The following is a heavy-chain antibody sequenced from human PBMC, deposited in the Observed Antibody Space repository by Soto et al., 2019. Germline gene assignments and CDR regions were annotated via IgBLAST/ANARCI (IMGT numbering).Heavy chain of an antibody. V-gene: IGHV3-15*01. CDR2: IKTKADGGTT. CDR3: TTARWFTYYFEY. D-gene: IGHD2-15*01. Sequence: GVLRLSCAASGFTFSNAWMSWVRQAPGKGLEWVGHIKTKADGGTTDYAAPVKGRFTISRDDSKNTLYLQMNSLKTEDTAMYYCTTARWFTYYFEYWGQGALVTVSS. CDR1: GFTFSNAW. J-gene: IGHJ4*02.